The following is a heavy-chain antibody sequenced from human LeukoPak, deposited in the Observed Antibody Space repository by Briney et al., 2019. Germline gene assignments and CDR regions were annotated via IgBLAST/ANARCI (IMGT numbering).Heavy chain of an antibody. CDR3: ARVAPDYDSSGYFDY. J-gene: IGHJ4*02. D-gene: IGHD3-22*01. V-gene: IGHV1-69*05. Sequence: SVKVSCKSSGGTFSSYAISWVRQAPGQGLEWMGGIIPIFGTANYAQKFQGRVTITTDESTSTAYMELSSLRSEDTAVYYCARVAPDYDSSGYFDYWGQGTLVTVSS. CDR1: GGTFSSYA. CDR2: IIPIFGTA.